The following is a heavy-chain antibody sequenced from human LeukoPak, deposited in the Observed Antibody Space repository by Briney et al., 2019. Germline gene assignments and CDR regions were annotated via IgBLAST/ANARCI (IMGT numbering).Heavy chain of an antibody. CDR3: ANTRRQWQLNWFDP. CDR1: GGSISSGDYY. V-gene: IGHV4-31*03. J-gene: IGHJ5*02. D-gene: IGHD6-19*01. Sequence: PSQTLSLTCTVSGGSISSGDYYGSWIRQHPGKGLEWTGYVYYSGSTYYNPSLKSRVTISVDTSKNQFSLKLSSVTAADTAVYYCANTRRQWQLNWFDPWGQGILVTVSS. CDR2: VYYSGST.